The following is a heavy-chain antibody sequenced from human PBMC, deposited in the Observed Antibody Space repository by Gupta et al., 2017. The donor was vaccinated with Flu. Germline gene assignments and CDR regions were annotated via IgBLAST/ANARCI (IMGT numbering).Heavy chain of an antibody. CDR3: AKACGDGGSRDY. V-gene: IGHV1-2*02. D-gene: IGHD3-16*01. Sequence: TFTDYVIDWVRLAPGHGLGWMGWINPISGATSYAQKFRGRVTMTIDTSTSTVPMELTSLTSDDTAVYYCAKACGDGGSRDYWGQGTQVTVSS. CDR2: INPISGAT. CDR1: TFTDYV. J-gene: IGHJ4*02.